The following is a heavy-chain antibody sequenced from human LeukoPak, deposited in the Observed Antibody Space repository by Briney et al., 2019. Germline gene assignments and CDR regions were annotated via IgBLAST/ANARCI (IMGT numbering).Heavy chain of an antibody. Sequence: PSETLSLTCAVYGGSFSGYYWSWIRQPPGKGLEWIGEINHSGSTNYNPSLKSRVTISVDTSKNQFSLKLSSVTAADTAVYYCARGEAGHNDYWGQGTLVTVSS. J-gene: IGHJ4*02. CDR2: INHSGST. V-gene: IGHV4-34*01. CDR3: ARGEAGHNDY. D-gene: IGHD6-19*01. CDR1: GGSFSGYY.